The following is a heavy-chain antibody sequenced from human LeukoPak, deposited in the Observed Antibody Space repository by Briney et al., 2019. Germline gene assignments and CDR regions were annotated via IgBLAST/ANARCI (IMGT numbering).Heavy chain of an antibody. Sequence: ASVKVSCKASGYTFTGYYMHWVRQAPGQGLEWMGWINPNSGGKNYAQKFQGRVTMNRDTSISTAYVELSRLRSDDTAVYYCARDSSSSGPFDYWGQGTLVTVSS. V-gene: IGHV1-2*02. CDR3: ARDSSSSGPFDY. J-gene: IGHJ4*02. CDR2: INPNSGGK. CDR1: GYTFTGYY. D-gene: IGHD6-6*01.